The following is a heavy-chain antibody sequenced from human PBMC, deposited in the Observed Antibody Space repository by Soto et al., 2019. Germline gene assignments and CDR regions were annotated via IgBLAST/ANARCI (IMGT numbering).Heavy chain of an antibody. CDR3: ARELQGLYYFDF. V-gene: IGHV1-3*01. J-gene: IGHJ4*02. CDR2: INADNGDT. Sequence: XSVKVSCKTSGYTFTSYAIHWVGKAPGQRLEWMGWINADNGDTKYSQKFSGRVTITRDTSANTALMELSSLRSEDTAMYYCARELQGLYYFDFWGQGTLVTVSS. CDR1: GYTFTSYA. D-gene: IGHD4-4*01.